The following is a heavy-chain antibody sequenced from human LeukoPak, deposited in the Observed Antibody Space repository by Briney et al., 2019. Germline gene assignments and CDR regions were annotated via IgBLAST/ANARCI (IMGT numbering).Heavy chain of an antibody. CDR3: ARHKWASGYSDV. CDR1: GGSFSGYY. J-gene: IGHJ6*02. CDR2: INHSGST. V-gene: IGHV4-34*01. D-gene: IGHD3-3*01. Sequence: PSETLSLTCAVYGGSFSGYYWSWIRQPPGKGLEWIGEINHSGSTNYNPSLKSRVTISVDTSKNRFSLKLSSVTAADTAVYYCARHKWASGYSDVWGQGTTVTVSS.